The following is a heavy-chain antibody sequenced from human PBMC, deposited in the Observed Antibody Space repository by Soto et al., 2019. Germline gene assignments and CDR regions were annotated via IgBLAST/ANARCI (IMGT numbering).Heavy chain of an antibody. CDR1: GFTFSSYE. Sequence: VGSLRLSCAASGFTFSSYEMNWVRQAPGKGLEWVSYISSSGSTIYYADSVKGRFTISRDNAKNSLYLQMNSLRAEDTAVYYCARETSITIFGVVTNYYFDYWGQGTLVTGSS. V-gene: IGHV3-48*03. CDR3: ARETSITIFGVVTNYYFDY. D-gene: IGHD3-3*01. CDR2: ISSSGSTI. J-gene: IGHJ4*02.